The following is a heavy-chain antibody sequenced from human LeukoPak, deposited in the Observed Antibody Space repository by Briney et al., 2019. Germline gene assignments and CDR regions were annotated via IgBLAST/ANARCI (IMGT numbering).Heavy chain of an antibody. J-gene: IGHJ4*02. V-gene: IGHV4-59*01. Sequence: SETLSLTCTVSAASISSYYWSWIRQPPGNGMEWIGYIYYSGSTNYNPSLKSRATISVDTSKNQFSLKLSSVTAADTAVYYCARGAVAGLFDYWGQGTLVTVSS. CDR3: ARGAVAGLFDY. CDR1: AASISSYY. CDR2: IYYSGST. D-gene: IGHD6-19*01.